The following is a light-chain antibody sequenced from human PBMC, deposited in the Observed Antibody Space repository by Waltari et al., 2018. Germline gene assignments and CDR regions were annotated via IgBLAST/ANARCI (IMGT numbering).Light chain of an antibody. V-gene: IGKV1-39*01. J-gene: IGKJ5*01. Sequence: DIQMTQSPSSLSASVGDRVTITCRASQSISSYLNWYQQKPGKAPKLLIYAASSLQSGVPSRFSGSGSGTDFTLTISSLQPEDFATDYCQQSYSTRRITFGQGTRLEIK. CDR1: QSISSY. CDR3: QQSYSTRRIT. CDR2: AAS.